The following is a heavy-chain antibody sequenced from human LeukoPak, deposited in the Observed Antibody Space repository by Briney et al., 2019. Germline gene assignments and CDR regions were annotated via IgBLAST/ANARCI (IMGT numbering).Heavy chain of an antibody. CDR3: ARSSSGWHDY. J-gene: IGHJ4*02. D-gene: IGHD6-19*01. Sequence: GGSLRLSCAASGFIVSSHFMSWVRQAPGKGLEWVSVIYVDGSTYYVDTVKGRFTISRDNSKNTLFLQMNSLRADDTAVYYCARSSSGWHDYWGQGTLVNVSS. V-gene: IGHV3-53*01. CDR1: GFIVSSHF. CDR2: IYVDGST.